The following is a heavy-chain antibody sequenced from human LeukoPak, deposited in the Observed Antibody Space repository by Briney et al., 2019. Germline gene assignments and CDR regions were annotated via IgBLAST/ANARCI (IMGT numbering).Heavy chain of an antibody. D-gene: IGHD3-22*01. J-gene: IGHJ3*02. CDR2: IYYSGST. CDR3: ARVQDPTYYYDSSGYVTYAFDI. V-gene: IGHV4-39*07. CDR1: GGSISSSDSY. Sequence: SETLSLTCTVSGGSISSSDSYWGWIRQPPGKGLEWIGSIYYSGSTYYSPSLKSRVTISVDTSKNQFSLKLSSVTAADTAVYYCARVQDPTYYYDSSGYVTYAFDIWGQGTMVTVSS.